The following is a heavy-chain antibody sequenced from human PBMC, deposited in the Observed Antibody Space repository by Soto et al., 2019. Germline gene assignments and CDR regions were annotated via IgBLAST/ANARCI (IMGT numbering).Heavy chain of an antibody. V-gene: IGHV4-30-4*08. D-gene: IGHD2-21*02. CDR2: IYYSGSI. CDR1: GGSISSDIYH. Sequence: PSETLSLTCTVSGGSISSDIYHWTWIRQSPGKGVEWIGYIYYSGSIFYNPSFKSRVTISVDTSKNQFSLQLSSVTAADTAVYFCAREDDGGDRDYYGLDVRGQGTTVTVSS. J-gene: IGHJ6*02. CDR3: AREDDGGDRDYYGLDV.